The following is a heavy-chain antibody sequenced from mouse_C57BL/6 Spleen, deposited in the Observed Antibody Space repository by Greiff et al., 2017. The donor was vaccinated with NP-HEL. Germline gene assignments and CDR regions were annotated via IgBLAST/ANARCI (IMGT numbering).Heavy chain of an antibody. Sequence: EVQVVESGGGLVKPGGSLKLSCAASGFTFSSYAMSWVRQTPEKRLEWVATISDGGSYTYYPDNVKGRFTISRDNAKNNLYLQMSHLKSEDTAMYYCARLGSRYYFDYWGQGTTLTVSS. D-gene: IGHD1-1*01. CDR1: GFTFSSYA. J-gene: IGHJ2*01. CDR2: ISDGGSYT. V-gene: IGHV5-4*01. CDR3: ARLGSRYYFDY.